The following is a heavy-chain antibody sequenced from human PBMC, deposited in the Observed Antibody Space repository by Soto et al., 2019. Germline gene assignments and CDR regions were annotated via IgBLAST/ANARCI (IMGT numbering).Heavy chain of an antibody. Sequence: SETLSLTCAVSGGSISSGGYCWSWIRQPPGKGLEWIGYIYHSGSTYYNPSLKSRVTISVDRSKNQFSLKLSSVTAADTAVYYCARDYIEAGGSGYYNWFDPWGQGTLVTVSA. CDR3: ARDYIEAGGSGYYNWFDP. CDR2: IYHSGST. J-gene: IGHJ5*02. CDR1: GGSISSGGYC. V-gene: IGHV4-30-2*01. D-gene: IGHD3-3*01.